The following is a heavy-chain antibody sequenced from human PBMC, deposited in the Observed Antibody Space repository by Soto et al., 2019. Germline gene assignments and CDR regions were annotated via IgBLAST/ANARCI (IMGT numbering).Heavy chain of an antibody. CDR2: IFYSGST. CDR1: RAFINSGGFY. D-gene: IGHD2-21*01. J-gene: IGHJ5*02. CDR3: VRGGIAGHWFDP. V-gene: IGHV4-31*03. Sequence: SETLSLTCSVSRAFINSGGFYYSWIRQPPGKGLEWLGYIFYSGSTLYTPSLRGRLTLSADTSRDQLSLHLTSVTAADTAVYYCVRGGIAGHWFDPWGQGILVTVSS.